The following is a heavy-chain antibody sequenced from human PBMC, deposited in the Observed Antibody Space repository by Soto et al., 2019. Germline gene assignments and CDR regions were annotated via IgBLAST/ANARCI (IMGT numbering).Heavy chain of an antibody. CDR1: GFTFSNAW. V-gene: IGHV3-15*07. CDR3: TTDSGSVGFTSDYYDSSGYFPRAY. Sequence: GGSLRLSCAASGFTFSNAWMNWVRQAPGRGLEWVGRIKSKTDGGTTDYAAPVKGRFTISRDDSKNTLYLQMNSLKTEDTAVYYCTTDSGSVGFTSDYYDSSGYFPRAYWGQGTLVTVSS. CDR2: IKSKTDGGTT. J-gene: IGHJ4*02. D-gene: IGHD3-22*01.